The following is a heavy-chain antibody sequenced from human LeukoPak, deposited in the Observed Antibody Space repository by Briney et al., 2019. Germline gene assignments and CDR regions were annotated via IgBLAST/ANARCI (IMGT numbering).Heavy chain of an antibody. CDR2: ISYDGSNK. D-gene: IGHD3-10*01. CDR1: GFTFSSYG. Sequence: PGRSLRLSCAASGFTFSSYGMHWVRLAPGKGLEWVAVISYDGSNKYYADSVKGRFTISRDNSKNTLYLQMNSLRAEDTAVYYCAKQPHYGRLIDYWGQGTLVTVSS. CDR3: AKQPHYGRLIDY. J-gene: IGHJ4*02. V-gene: IGHV3-30*18.